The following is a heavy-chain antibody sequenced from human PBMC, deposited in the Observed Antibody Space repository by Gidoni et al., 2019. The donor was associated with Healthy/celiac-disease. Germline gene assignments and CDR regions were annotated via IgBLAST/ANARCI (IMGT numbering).Heavy chain of an antibody. CDR3: AKGWALRYCSGGSCYQGHDAFDI. J-gene: IGHJ3*02. CDR1: GFTFSSYA. V-gene: IGHV3-23*01. D-gene: IGHD2-15*01. Sequence: EVQLLESGGGLVQPGGSLRLSCAASGFTFSSYAMSWVRQAPGKGLEWVSAIRGSGGSTYYADSLKGRFTISRDNSKNTLYLQMNSLRAEDTAVYYCAKGWALRYCSGGSCYQGHDAFDIWGQGTMVTVSS. CDR2: IRGSGGST.